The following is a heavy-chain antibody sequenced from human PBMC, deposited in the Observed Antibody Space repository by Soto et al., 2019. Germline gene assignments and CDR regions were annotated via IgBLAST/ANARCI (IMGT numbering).Heavy chain of an antibody. J-gene: IGHJ4*02. CDR2: INHSGST. CDR3: ARDEYDY. CDR1: GGSFSGYY. Sequence: QVQLQQWGAGLLKPSETLSLTCAVYGGSFSGYYWSWIRQPPGKGLEWIGEINHSGSTNYNPSLKSRVPISVDTAKNQFSLKLSPVTAADTAVYYCARDEYDYWGQGTLVTVSS. V-gene: IGHV4-34*01.